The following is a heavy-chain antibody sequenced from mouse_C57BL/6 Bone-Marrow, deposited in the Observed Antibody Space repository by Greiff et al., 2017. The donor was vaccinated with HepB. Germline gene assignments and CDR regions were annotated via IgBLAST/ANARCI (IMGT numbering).Heavy chain of an antibody. CDR2: IYPENGDT. V-gene: IGHV14-4*01. CDR1: GFNIKDDY. J-gene: IGHJ3*01. Sequence: VQLQQSGAELVRPGASVKLSCTASGFNIKDDYMHWVKQRPGQGLEWIGWIYPENGDTEYASKFQGKATITADTSSNTAYLQLSSLTSEDTAVYYCTTGWLDAYWGQGTLVTVSA. CDR3: TTGWLDAY. D-gene: IGHD2-3*01.